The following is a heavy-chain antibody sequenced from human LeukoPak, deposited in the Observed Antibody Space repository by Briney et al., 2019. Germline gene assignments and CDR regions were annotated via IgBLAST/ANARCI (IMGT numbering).Heavy chain of an antibody. CDR2: IYTSGST. CDR3: ARGYCSGGSCYSYYYYNYMDV. V-gene: IGHV4-61*02. CDR1: GGSISSGSYY. D-gene: IGHD2-15*01. Sequence: SETLSLTCTVSGGSISSGSYYWSWIQQPAGKGLEWIGRIYTSGSTNYNPSLKSRVTISVDTSKNQFSLKLSSVTAADTAVYYCARGYCSGGSCYSYYYYNYMDVWGKGTTVTVSS. J-gene: IGHJ6*03.